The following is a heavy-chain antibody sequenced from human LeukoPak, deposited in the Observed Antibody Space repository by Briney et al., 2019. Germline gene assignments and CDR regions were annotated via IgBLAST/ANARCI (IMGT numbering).Heavy chain of an antibody. D-gene: IGHD2-15*01. J-gene: IGHJ6*02. Sequence: GRSLRLSCAASGFTFSSYGMHWVRQAPGKGLEWVAVISYDGSNKYYADSVKGRFTISRDNSKNTLYLQMNSLRAEDTAVYYCAKDLEPYVVVVADNTYYYYGMDVWGQGTTVTVSS. CDR1: GFTFSSYG. V-gene: IGHV3-30*18. CDR2: ISYDGSNK. CDR3: AKDLEPYVVVVADNTYYYYGMDV.